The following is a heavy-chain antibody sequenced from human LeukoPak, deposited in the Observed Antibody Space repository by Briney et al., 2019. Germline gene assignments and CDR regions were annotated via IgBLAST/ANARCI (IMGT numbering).Heavy chain of an antibody. Sequence: SETLSLTCTVSGGSISGRYWGWIRQPPGKGLEWVGYINYSGSTDYNPSLKSRVTISLDTSKNQFSLKLSSVTAADTAVYYCARDAGGGPFFDYWGQGTLVTVSS. J-gene: IGHJ4*02. D-gene: IGHD2-15*01. CDR2: INYSGST. V-gene: IGHV4-59*11. CDR1: GGSISGRY. CDR3: ARDAGGGPFFDY.